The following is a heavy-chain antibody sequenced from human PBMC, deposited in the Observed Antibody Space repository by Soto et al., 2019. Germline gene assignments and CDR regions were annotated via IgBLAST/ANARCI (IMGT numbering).Heavy chain of an antibody. CDR2: INAGNGNT. V-gene: IGHV1-3*01. D-gene: IGHD2-21*02. CDR1: GYTFTSYA. J-gene: IGHJ4*02. Sequence: GASVKVSCKASGYTFTSYAMHWVRQAPGQRLEWMGWINAGNGNTKYSQKFQGSVTITRDASASTAYMELSSLRSEDTAVYYCAREALYCGGDCYSASYFDYWGQGTLVTVSS. CDR3: AREALYCGGDCYSASYFDY.